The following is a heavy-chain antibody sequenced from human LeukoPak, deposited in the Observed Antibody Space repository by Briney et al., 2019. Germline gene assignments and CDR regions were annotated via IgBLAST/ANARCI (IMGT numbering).Heavy chain of an antibody. CDR3: AKWGFTYGPGYFDY. CDR1: GFTFTSYA. Sequence: GGSLRLSCAASGFTFTSYAMSWVRQAPGRGLECVSTMPGSGASTYYADFVEGRFTISTDNSKKTLNQKMHSLRDEDMDQSYCAKWGFTYGPGYFDYWGQGTLVTVYS. D-gene: IGHD3-10*01. J-gene: IGHJ4*02. CDR2: MPGSGAST. V-gene: IGHV3-23*01.